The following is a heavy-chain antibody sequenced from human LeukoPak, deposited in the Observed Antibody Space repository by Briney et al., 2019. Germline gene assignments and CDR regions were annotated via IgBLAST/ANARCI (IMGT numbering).Heavy chain of an antibody. CDR2: INPNSGGT. CDR3: ACLHRNVSGQDY. CDR1: GYTFTGYY. D-gene: IGHD6-19*01. J-gene: IGHJ4*02. V-gene: IGHV1-2*06. Sequence: ASVKVSCTASGYTFTGYYIHWVRQAPGQGLEWMGRINPNSGGTNYAQKFQDRVTMTRDTSISTAHMELSRLRSDDTAVYYCACLHRNVSGQDYWGQGTLVTVSS.